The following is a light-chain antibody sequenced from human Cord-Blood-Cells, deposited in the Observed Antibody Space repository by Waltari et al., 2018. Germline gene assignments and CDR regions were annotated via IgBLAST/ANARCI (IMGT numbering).Light chain of an antibody. J-gene: IGLJ1*01. Sequence: QPASVSGSPGQSITISCTGTSSDVGGYNYVSWYQQHPGKAPKLMIYEVSNRPSGVSNRFSGSKSGNTASLTISGLQAEDEADYYCSSYTSSSTLVFGTGTKVTVL. CDR3: SSYTSSSTLV. V-gene: IGLV2-14*01. CDR1: SSDVGGYNY. CDR2: EVS.